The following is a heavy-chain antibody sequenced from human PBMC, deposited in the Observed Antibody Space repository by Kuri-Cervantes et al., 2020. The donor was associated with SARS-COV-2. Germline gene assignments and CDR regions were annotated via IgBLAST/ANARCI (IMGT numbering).Heavy chain of an antibody. CDR3: PIWNTGLNQIDY. J-gene: IGHJ4*02. D-gene: IGHD1/OR15-1a*01. CDR1: GFTFSSYS. CDR2: ISSSSSTI. Sequence: LSLTCAASGFTFSSYSMNWVRQAPGKGLEWASYISSSSSTIYYADSVKGRFTISRDNAKNSLYLQMNSLRAEDTAVYYCPIWNTGLNQIDYWGQGTLVTVSS. V-gene: IGHV3-48*01.